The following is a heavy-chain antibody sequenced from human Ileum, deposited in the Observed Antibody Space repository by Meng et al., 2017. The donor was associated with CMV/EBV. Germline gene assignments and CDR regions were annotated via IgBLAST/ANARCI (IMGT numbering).Heavy chain of an antibody. V-gene: IGHV3-30-3*01. Sequence: GESLKISCAASGFTFSDYPIHWVRLAPGKGLEWVAIISYDGNHKYYADSVKGRFTISRDNSKNTLFLQMDSLRPDDTATYYCASNIAAAGLDHWGQGTLVTVSS. CDR1: GFTFSDYP. D-gene: IGHD6-13*01. CDR3: ASNIAAAGLDH. J-gene: IGHJ4*02. CDR2: ISYDGNHK.